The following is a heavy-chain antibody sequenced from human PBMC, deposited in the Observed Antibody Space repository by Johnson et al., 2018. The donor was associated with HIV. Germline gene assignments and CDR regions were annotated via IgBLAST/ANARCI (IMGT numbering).Heavy chain of an antibody. Sequence: QVQLVESGGGLIQPGGSLRLSCAASGFTVSSNYMSWVRQAPGKGLEWVSYISSSGSTIYYADSVKGRFTISRDNAKNSLYLQMNSLRAEDTAVYYCARAGAVGFDAFDIWGQGTMVTVSS. J-gene: IGHJ3*02. V-gene: IGHV3-11*04. D-gene: IGHD6-19*01. CDR2: ISSSGSTI. CDR3: ARAGAVGFDAFDI. CDR1: GFTVSSNY.